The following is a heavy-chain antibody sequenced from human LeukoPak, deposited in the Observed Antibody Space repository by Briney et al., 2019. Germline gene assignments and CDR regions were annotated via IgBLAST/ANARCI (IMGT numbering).Heavy chain of an antibody. Sequence: SETLSLTCTVPGDSISSYYWSWIRQPTGKGLEWIGYIYYSGSTNYNPSLKSRVTISVDTSKNQFSLKLSSVTAADTAVYYCARSRHYDSSGYSIFFDYRGQGTLVTVSS. CDR2: IYYSGST. CDR3: ARSRHYDSSGYSIFFDY. J-gene: IGHJ4*02. D-gene: IGHD3-22*01. V-gene: IGHV4-59*01. CDR1: GDSISSYY.